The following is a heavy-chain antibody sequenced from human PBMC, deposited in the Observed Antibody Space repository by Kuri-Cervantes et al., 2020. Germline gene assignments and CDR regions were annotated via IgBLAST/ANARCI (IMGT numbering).Heavy chain of an antibody. CDR3: ARDSSQTTLEGPGHGMDV. V-gene: IGHV1-46*01. D-gene: IGHD1/OR15-1a*01. CDR2: INPSGGST. Sequence: ASVKVSCKASGYTFTSYYMHWVRQAPGQGLEWMGIINPSGGSTSYAQKFQGRVTMTRDTSTSTVYMELSSLRSEDTAVYYCARDSSQTTLEGPGHGMDVWGQGTTVTVSS. J-gene: IGHJ6*02. CDR1: GYTFTSYY.